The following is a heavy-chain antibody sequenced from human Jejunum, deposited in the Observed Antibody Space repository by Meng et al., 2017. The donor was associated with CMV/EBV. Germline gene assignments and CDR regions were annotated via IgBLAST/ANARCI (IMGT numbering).Heavy chain of an antibody. V-gene: IGHV3-23*03. Sequence: GFPFSSVAMTWVRQAPGKGLEWVAVIYSGGTTTHYADSVKGRFTISRDNSKNTLYLQMNSLRAEDTAVYYCAKDSYGDYVTNYFDYWGQGTLVTVSS. J-gene: IGHJ4*02. CDR2: IYSGGTTT. CDR3: AKDSYGDYVTNYFDY. CDR1: GFPFSSVA. D-gene: IGHD4-17*01.